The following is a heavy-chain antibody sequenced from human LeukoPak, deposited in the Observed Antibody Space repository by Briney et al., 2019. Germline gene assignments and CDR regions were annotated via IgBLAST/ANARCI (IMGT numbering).Heavy chain of an antibody. CDR3: AAGRARITIFGVVIMATGMDV. CDR2: FDPEDGET. D-gene: IGHD3-3*01. V-gene: IGHV1-24*01. Sequence: ASVRVSCTVSGYTLTELSMHWVRQAPGKGLEWMGGFDPEDGETIYAQKFQGRVTMTEDTSTDTAYMELSSLRSEDTAVYYCAAGRARITIFGVVIMATGMDVWGQGTTVTVSS. J-gene: IGHJ6*02. CDR1: GYTLTELS.